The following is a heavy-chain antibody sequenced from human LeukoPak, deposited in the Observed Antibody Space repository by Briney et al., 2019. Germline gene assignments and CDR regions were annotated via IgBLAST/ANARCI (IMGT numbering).Heavy chain of an antibody. Sequence: SQTLSLTCTVSGGSISSGDYYWSWIRQPPGKGLEWIGYIYYSGSTYYNPSLKSRVTISVDTSKNQFSLKLTSVTAADTAVYYCARSTFSSNWNLWGQGTLVTVSS. CDR3: ARSTFSSNWNL. CDR1: GGSISSGDYY. D-gene: IGHD6-13*01. J-gene: IGHJ4*02. CDR2: IYYSGST. V-gene: IGHV4-30-4*08.